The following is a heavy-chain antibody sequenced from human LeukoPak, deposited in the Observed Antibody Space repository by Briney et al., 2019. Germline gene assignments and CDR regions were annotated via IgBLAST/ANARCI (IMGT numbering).Heavy chain of an antibody. Sequence: PSETLSLTCAVYGGSFSGYYWSWIRQPPGKGLEWIGEINNSGSTDYNPSLKSRVTISVDTSKNQFSLKLSSVTAADTGVYYCAREGSSSLMFDYWGQGTLVTVSS. D-gene: IGHD6-6*01. CDR3: AREGSSSLMFDY. V-gene: IGHV4-34*01. CDR1: GGSFSGYY. J-gene: IGHJ4*02. CDR2: INNSGST.